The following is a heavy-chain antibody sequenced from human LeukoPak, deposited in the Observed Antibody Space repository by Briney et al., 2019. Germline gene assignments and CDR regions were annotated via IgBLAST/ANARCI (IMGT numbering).Heavy chain of an antibody. CDR1: GFTLSSYS. Sequence: PGGSLRLSCAASGFTLSSYSMNWVRQAPGKGLEWVSSISSGGTYIYYADSLKGRFTISRDNAKNSLYLQMNSLRVDDTAVYYCARGSGSSWEPDYWGQGTLVTVSS. D-gene: IGHD1-26*01. CDR3: ARGSGSSWEPDY. J-gene: IGHJ4*02. V-gene: IGHV3-21*01. CDR2: ISSGGTYI.